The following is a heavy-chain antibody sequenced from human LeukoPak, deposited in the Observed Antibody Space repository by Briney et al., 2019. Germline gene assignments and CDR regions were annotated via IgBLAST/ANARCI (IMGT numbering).Heavy chain of an antibody. CDR2: IYYSEAT. CDR1: GCTISSNNLN. D-gene: IGHD5-24*01. J-gene: IGHJ6*03. CDR3: HGPHFYYMYV. V-gene: IGHV4-39*01. Sequence: SETLSLTCTVSGCTISSNNLNWGWHRQPPGQGLVWIGSIYYSEATYYNPSLKSRVTISIDTSKNQFSLKVSSVTDAATAVYYCHGPHFYYMYVWGKGNTVTVSS.